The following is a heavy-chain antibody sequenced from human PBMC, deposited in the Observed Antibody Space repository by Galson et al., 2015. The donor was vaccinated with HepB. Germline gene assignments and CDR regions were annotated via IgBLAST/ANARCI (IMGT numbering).Heavy chain of an antibody. CDR3: ARDAPYYDILTGPPDY. Sequence: SVKVSCKASGYTFAVSYIHWVRQAPGQGLEWMGRINPNRGGTSYAPKFQGRVTMTRDTSISTAYMELSRLTSDDTAVYYCARDAPYYDILTGPPDYWGQGTPVTVSS. CDR1: GYTFAVSY. CDR2: INPNRGGT. J-gene: IGHJ4*02. D-gene: IGHD3-9*01. V-gene: IGHV1-2*06.